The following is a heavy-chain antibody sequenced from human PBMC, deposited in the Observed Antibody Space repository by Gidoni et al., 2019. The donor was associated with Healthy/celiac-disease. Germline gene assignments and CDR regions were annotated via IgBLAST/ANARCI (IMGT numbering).Heavy chain of an antibody. V-gene: IGHV3-73*02. D-gene: IGHD4-17*01. CDR3: TSGTVTFDY. CDR2: IRSKANSYAT. J-gene: IGHJ4*02. CDR1: GFTFSGSA. Sequence: EVQLVESGGGLVQPGGSLKLSCAASGFTFSGSAMHWVRQASGKGLEWVGRIRSKANSYATAYAASVKGRFTISRDDSKNTAYLQMNSLKTEDTAVYYCTSGTVTFDYWGQGTLVTVSS.